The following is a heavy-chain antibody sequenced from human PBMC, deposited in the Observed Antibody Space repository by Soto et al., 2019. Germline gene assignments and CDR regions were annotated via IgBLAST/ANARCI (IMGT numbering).Heavy chain of an antibody. Sequence: QVQLVQSGAEVKKPGASVKVSCKASGYTFTSYAMHWVRQAPGQRLEWMGWINAGNGNTKYSQKFQGRVTITRDTSASTAYMELSSLRSEDTAVYYCARGPSRYSSSWYGGYWGQGTLVTVSS. J-gene: IGHJ4*02. V-gene: IGHV1-3*01. CDR2: INAGNGNT. CDR3: ARGPSRYSSSWYGGY. D-gene: IGHD6-13*01. CDR1: GYTFTSYA.